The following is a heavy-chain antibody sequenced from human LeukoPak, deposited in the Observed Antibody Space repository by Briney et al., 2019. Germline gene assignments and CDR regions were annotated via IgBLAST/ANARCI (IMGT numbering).Heavy chain of an antibody. CDR1: GYTLTELS. J-gene: IGHJ4*02. D-gene: IGHD2-21*01. V-gene: IGHV1-24*01. CDR2: FDPEDGET. CDR3: AKEISYCGGDCYPSPTFDY. Sequence: ASVKVSCKVSGYTLTELSMHWVRPAPGKGLEWMGGFDPEDGETIYAQKFQGRVTITTDESTSTAYMELSSLRSEDTAVYSCAKEISYCGGDCYPSPTFDYWGQGTLVTVSS.